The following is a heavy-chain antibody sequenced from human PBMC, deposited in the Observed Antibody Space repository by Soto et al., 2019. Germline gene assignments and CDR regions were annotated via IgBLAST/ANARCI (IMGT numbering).Heavy chain of an antibody. CDR1: GGSISSSNW. V-gene: IGHV4-4*02. CDR3: ARIIVVVPAAIVDGFDP. D-gene: IGHD2-2*02. CDR2: IYHSGST. Sequence: QVQLQESGPGLVKPSGTLSLTCAVSGGSISSSNWWSWVRQPPGKGLEWIGEIYHSGSTNYNPSPKSRVTISVDKSKNQFSLKLSSVTAADTAVYYCARIIVVVPAAIVDGFDPWGQGTLVTVSS. J-gene: IGHJ5*02.